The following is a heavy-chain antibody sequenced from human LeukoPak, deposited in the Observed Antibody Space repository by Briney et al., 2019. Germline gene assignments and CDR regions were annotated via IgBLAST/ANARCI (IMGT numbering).Heavy chain of an antibody. Sequence: SETLSLTCTVSGGSISSSSYYWGWIRQPPGKGLEWIGSIYYSGSTNYNPSLKSRVTISVDTSKNQFSLKLSSVTAADTAVYYCARGPISSGWYPFPYYFDYWGQGTLVTVSS. CDR3: ARGPISSGWYPFPYYFDY. V-gene: IGHV4-39*07. D-gene: IGHD6-19*01. J-gene: IGHJ4*02. CDR1: GGSISSSSYY. CDR2: IYYSGST.